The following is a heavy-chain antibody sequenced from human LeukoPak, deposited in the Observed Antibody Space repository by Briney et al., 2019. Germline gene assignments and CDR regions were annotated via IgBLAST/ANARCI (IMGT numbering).Heavy chain of an antibody. CDR3: ASLITASETGFDF. J-gene: IGHJ4*02. CDR2: TYYRSKWYN. CDR1: GDSVSSNSAV. D-gene: IGHD3-10*01. V-gene: IGHV6-1*01. Sequence: SQTLSLTCAISGDSVSSNSAVWNWIRQSPSRGXXXXXXTYYRSKWYNDYAVSMKSRITINPDTSKNQFSLQLNSVTPEDTAVYFCASLITASETGFDFWGQGTLVTVSS.